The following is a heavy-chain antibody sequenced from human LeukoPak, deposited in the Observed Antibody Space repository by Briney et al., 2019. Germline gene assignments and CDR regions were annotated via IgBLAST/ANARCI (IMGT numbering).Heavy chain of an antibody. V-gene: IGHV3-23*01. J-gene: IGHJ4*02. CDR1: GFTFSSYA. CDR3: AKAQYYYDSSGYYSDY. Sequence: PGGSLRLSCAAPGFTFSSYAMSWVRQAPGKGLEWVSAISGSGGSTYYADSVKGRFTISRDNSKNTLYLQMNSLRAEDTAVYYCAKAQYYYDSSGYYSDYWGQGTLVTVSS. CDR2: ISGSGGST. D-gene: IGHD3-22*01.